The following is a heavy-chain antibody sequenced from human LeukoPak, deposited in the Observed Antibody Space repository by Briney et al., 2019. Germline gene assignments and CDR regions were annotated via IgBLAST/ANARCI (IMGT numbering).Heavy chain of an antibody. D-gene: IGHD5-24*01. CDR1: GGSISSGSYY. J-gene: IGHJ5*02. Sequence: SETLSLTCTVSGGSISSGSYYWSWIRQPAGKGLEWIGRIYTSGSTNYNPSLKSRVTISVDTSKNQFSLKLSSVTAADTAVYYCAREARWLQYFSFDPWGQGTLVTVSP. CDR2: IYTSGST. CDR3: AREARWLQYFSFDP. V-gene: IGHV4-61*02.